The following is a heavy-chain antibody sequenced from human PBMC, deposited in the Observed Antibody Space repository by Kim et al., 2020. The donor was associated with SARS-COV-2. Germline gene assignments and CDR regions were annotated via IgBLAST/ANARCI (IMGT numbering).Heavy chain of an antibody. CDR1: GFNFGGWG. J-gene: IGHJ6*02. CDR2: ISSSGTFI. D-gene: IGHD2-15*01. CDR3: AKDEGREGPPMYGMDV. Sequence: GGSLRLSCAASGFNFGGWGMNWVRQAPGKGLEWVSSISSSGTFIYYGASVKGRFTISRDNAKNSLYLEMSSLRAEDTAIYYCAKDEGREGPPMYGMDVWGQGTTVTVS. V-gene: IGHV3-21*06.